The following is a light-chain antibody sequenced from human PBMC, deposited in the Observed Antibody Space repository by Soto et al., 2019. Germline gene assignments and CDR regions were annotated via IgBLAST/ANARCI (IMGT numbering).Light chain of an antibody. V-gene: IGKV3-15*01. Sequence: EIVMTQSPATLSVSPGERASLSCRASQSVGSKLAWYQQKPSQAPRLLIYGASTRATGIPARFSGGGSGTEFTLSISSLQSADFAVYYCQQYNNWPPWTFGQGTKVEIK. J-gene: IGKJ1*01. CDR1: QSVGSK. CDR2: GAS. CDR3: QQYNNWPPWT.